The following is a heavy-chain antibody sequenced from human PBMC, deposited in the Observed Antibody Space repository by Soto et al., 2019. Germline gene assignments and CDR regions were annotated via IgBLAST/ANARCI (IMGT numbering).Heavy chain of an antibody. CDR2: IYYSGST. D-gene: IGHD3-22*01. Sequence: NPSETLSLTCTVSGGSISSGGYYWSWIRQHPGMGLEWIGYIYYSGSTYYNPSLKSRVTISVDTSKNQFSLKLSSVTAADTAVYYCARERPTMTHPDAFDIWGQGTMVTVSS. CDR3: ARERPTMTHPDAFDI. CDR1: GGSISSGGYY. J-gene: IGHJ3*02. V-gene: IGHV4-31*03.